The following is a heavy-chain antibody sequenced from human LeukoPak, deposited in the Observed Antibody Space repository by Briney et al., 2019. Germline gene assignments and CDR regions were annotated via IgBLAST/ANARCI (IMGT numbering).Heavy chain of an antibody. D-gene: IGHD2-2*01. V-gene: IGHV4-31*03. CDR1: GASITNDDYY. CDR3: ARRAPFSNWFDP. CDR2: IYFSGST. J-gene: IGHJ5*02. Sequence: SQTLSLTCTVSGASITNDDYYWSWIRQHPGKGLEWIGFIYFSGSTYYNPTLKSRASVSVDTSKSQFSLRLTSVTAADTAVYYCARRAPFSNWFDPWGQGTLVIVSS.